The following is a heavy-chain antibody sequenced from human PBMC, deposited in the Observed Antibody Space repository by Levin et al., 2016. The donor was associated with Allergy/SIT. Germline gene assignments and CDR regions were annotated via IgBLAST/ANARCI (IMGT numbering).Heavy chain of an antibody. Sequence: SVKVSCKASGGTFSSYTISWVRQAPGQGLEWMGRIIPILGIANYAQKFQGRVTITADKSTSTAYMELSSLRSEDTAVYYCARGSYNWNYASPFYFDYWGQGTLVTVSS. CDR1: GGTFSSYT. V-gene: IGHV1-69*02. J-gene: IGHJ4*02. CDR2: IIPILGIA. CDR3: ARGSYNWNYASPFYFDY. D-gene: IGHD1-7*01.